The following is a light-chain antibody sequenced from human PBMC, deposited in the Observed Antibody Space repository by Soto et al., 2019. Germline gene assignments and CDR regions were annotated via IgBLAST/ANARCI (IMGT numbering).Light chain of an antibody. CDR1: QSISSY. J-gene: IGKJ1*01. Sequence: DIQMTQSPSSLSASVGDRVTITCRASQSISSYLNWYQQKPGKAPKLLIYDVSSLQSGVPSKFSGCGSGTEFTLTITSLQPDDFATYYCQQYNSYPWTFGPGTKVDI. V-gene: IGKV1-5*01. CDR3: QQYNSYPWT. CDR2: DVS.